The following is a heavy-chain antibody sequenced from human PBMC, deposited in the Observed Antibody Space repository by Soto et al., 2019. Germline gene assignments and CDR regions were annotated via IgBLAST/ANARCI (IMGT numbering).Heavy chain of an antibody. CDR3: DRYDEGRNAYFDV. Sequence: PSETLCLTCAVSGGSISSGGYAWAWIRQPPGKGLEWVGYIYQSGSSYYNPSLRSRVNIAADRSKNQFSLKLAAVTAADKAGYYFDRYDEGRNAYFDVCGQGTVVIVSA. CDR1: GGSISSGGYA. D-gene: IGHD1-1*01. CDR2: IYQSGSS. V-gene: IGHV4-30-2*01. J-gene: IGHJ4*02.